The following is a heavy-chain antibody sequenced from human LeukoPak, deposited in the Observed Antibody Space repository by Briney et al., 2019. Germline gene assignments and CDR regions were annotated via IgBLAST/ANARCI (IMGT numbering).Heavy chain of an antibody. CDR3: ARDGRFSYGAFDI. D-gene: IGHD3-3*01. CDR2: IKQDGSEK. Sequence: GSLRLSCVASGLTFSDYWMTWVRQAPGEGLGCVANIKQDGSEKFYVDSVKGRFTISRDNAKNSLYLQMNSLRAEDTAVYYCARDGRFSYGAFDIWGQGTMVTVSS. CDR1: GLTFSDYW. V-gene: IGHV3-7*01. J-gene: IGHJ3*02.